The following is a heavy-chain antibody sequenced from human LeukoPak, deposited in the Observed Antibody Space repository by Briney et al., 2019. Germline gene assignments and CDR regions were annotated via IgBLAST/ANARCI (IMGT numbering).Heavy chain of an antibody. CDR2: IIPIFGTA. Sequence: SVKVSCKASGGTFSSYAISWVRQAPGQGLEWMGGIIPIFGTANYAQKFQGRVTITADESTSTAYMELSSLRSEDTAVYYCARNYYDSSGYPDWFDPWGQGTLVTVSS. J-gene: IGHJ5*02. D-gene: IGHD3-22*01. CDR1: GGTFSSYA. V-gene: IGHV1-69*13. CDR3: ARNYYDSSGYPDWFDP.